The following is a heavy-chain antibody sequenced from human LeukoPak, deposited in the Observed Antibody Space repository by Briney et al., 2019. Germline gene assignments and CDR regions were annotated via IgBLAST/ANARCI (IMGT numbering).Heavy chain of an antibody. J-gene: IGHJ4*02. CDR1: GGSLTNYY. CDR2: IYYSGST. CDR3: ARGRDYYDTTGWGY. Sequence: SETLSLTCAISGGSLTNYYWSRIRQPPGKGLEWIGHIYYSGSTNYNPSLKSRVTISLDTSKNHCTLKLSSVTAADTAVYYCARGRDYYDTTGWGYWGQGTLVTVSS. V-gene: IGHV4-59*01. D-gene: IGHD3-22*01.